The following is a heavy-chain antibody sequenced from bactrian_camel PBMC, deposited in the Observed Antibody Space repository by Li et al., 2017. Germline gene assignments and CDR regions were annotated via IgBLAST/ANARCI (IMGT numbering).Heavy chain of an antibody. CDR1: GITFSRHD. D-gene: IGHD1*01. Sequence: DVQLVESGGGLVQPGESLRLSCVASGITFSRHDMSWVCQAPGKEVEWVAGITSLPSLFRAASYADSVKGRFTISRDNARNTVYLQMDNLNSDDTALYYCVGDAWTWWGQGTQVTVS. CDR2: ITSLPSLFRAA. V-gene: IGHV3S40*01. J-gene: IGHJ4*01. CDR3: VGDAWTW.